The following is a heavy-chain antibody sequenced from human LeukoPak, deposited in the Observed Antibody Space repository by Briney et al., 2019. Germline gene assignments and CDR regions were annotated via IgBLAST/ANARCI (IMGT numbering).Heavy chain of an antibody. J-gene: IGHJ3*02. CDR2: ISAYNGNT. V-gene: IGHV1-18*01. D-gene: IGHD3-3*01. CDR1: GYTFTSYG. CDR3: ARSAAYYDFWSAVLPPAFDI. Sequence: ASVKVSCKASGYTFTSYGISWVRQAPGQGLEWMGWISAYNGNTNYAQKLQGRVTMTTDTSTSTAYMELRSLRSDDTAVYYCARSAAYYDFWSAVLPPAFDIWGQGTMVTASS.